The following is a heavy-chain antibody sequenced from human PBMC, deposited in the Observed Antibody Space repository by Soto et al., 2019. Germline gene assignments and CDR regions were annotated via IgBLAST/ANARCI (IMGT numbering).Heavy chain of an antibody. CDR3: ARKVVVVVAARSLEYFQH. V-gene: IGHV4-4*02. CDR1: GCSISTSNW. Sequence: SGTLSLTCAVSGCSISTSNWWSLVRQTPGKGLEWIGEIHHSGSTNYNPSLKSRVTMSVDKSNNQFSLNLSSVTAADTAVYYCARKVVVVVAARSLEYFQHWGQGTLVTVSS. D-gene: IGHD2-15*01. CDR2: IHHSGST. J-gene: IGHJ1*01.